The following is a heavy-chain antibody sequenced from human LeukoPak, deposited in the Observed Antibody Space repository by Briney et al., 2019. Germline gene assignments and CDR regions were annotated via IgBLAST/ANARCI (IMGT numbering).Heavy chain of an antibody. V-gene: IGHV4-59*08. CDR2: VYYTGST. CDR3: ARHTPIRVPGASGYYFTMDA. J-gene: IGHJ6*02. D-gene: IGHD3-10*01. CDR1: GGSIRSYY. Sequence: SETLSLTCSVSGGSIRSYYWSWIRQSPRKGLEWIGFVYYTGSTNYNPSLKSRVTISVDTSKNQFSLKLSSATAADTAMYYCARHTPIRVPGASGYYFTMDAWGHGTTVTVSS.